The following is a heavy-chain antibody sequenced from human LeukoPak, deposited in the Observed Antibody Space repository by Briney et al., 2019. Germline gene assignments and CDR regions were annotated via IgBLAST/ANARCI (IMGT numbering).Heavy chain of an antibody. D-gene: IGHD2-15*01. J-gene: IGHJ4*02. CDR1: GFTFSSYA. CDR3: ARGKKRYCSGGSCYAFDY. CDR2: ISSNGGST. Sequence: PGGSLRLSCVASGFTFSSYAMHWVRQAPGKGLEYVSAISSNGGSTYYANSVKGRFTISRDNSKNTLYLQMGSLRAEDMAVYYCARGKKRYCSGGSCYAFDYWGQGTLVTVSS. V-gene: IGHV3-64*01.